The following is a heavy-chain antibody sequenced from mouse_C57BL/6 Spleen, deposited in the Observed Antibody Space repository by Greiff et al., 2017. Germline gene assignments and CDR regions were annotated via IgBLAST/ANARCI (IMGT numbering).Heavy chain of an antibody. CDR1: GFTFSSYT. J-gene: IGHJ4*01. CDR3: ARQILYYAMDY. Sequence: EVKLMASGGGLVKPGGSLKLSCAASGFTFSSYTMSWVRQTPEKRLEWVATISGGGGNTYYPDSVKGRFTISRDNAKNTLYLQMSSLRSEDTALYYCARQILYYAMDYWGQGTSVTVSS. V-gene: IGHV5-9*01. CDR2: ISGGGGNT.